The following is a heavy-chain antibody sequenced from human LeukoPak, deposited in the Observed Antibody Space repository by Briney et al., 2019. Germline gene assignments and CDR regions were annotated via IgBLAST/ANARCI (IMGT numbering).Heavy chain of an antibody. V-gene: IGHV3-21*01. CDR2: ISSSSSYI. J-gene: IGHJ4*02. CDR3: ASLPTPYYDSSGYHLFDY. Sequence: GGSLRLSCAASGFTFSSYSMNWVRQAPGKGLEGVSSISSSSSYIYYADSVKGRFTISRDNAKNSLYLQMNSLRAEDTAVYYCASLPTPYYDSSGYHLFDYWGQGTLVTVSS. CDR1: GFTFSSYS. D-gene: IGHD3-22*01.